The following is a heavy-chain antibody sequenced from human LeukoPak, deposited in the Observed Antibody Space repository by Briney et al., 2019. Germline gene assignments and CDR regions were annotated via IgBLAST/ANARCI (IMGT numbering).Heavy chain of an antibody. CDR1: GYSFTSYW. CDR2: IYPGDSDT. Sequence: GESLKISCMGSGYSFTSYWIGWVRQMPGKGLEWMGIIYPGDSDTRYSPSFQGQVTISADKSISTAYLQWSSLKASDTAMYYCARQVYCSGGSCYSNAFDIWGQGTMVTVSS. J-gene: IGHJ3*02. V-gene: IGHV5-51*01. CDR3: ARQVYCSGGSCYSNAFDI. D-gene: IGHD2-15*01.